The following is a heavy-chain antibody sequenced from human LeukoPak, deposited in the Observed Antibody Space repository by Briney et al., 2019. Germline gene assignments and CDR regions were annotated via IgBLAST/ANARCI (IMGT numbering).Heavy chain of an antibody. J-gene: IGHJ5*02. Sequence: PGGSLRLSCAASGFTFSSYAISWVRQAAGKGLEWDSAISGSGGSTYYADSVKGRFTISRDNSKNTLYLQMNSLRAEDTAVYYCAKGGYCSSTSCYTSWFDPWGQGTLVTASS. V-gene: IGHV3-23*01. CDR2: ISGSGGST. CDR3: AKGGYCSSTSCYTSWFDP. D-gene: IGHD2-2*02. CDR1: GFTFSSYA.